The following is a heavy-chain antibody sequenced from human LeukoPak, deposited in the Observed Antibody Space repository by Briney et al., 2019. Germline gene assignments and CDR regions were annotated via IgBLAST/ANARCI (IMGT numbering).Heavy chain of an antibody. CDR1: GYTFTGYY. D-gene: IGHD1-26*01. V-gene: IGHV1-2*02. J-gene: IGHJ4*02. Sequence: GASVKVSCKASGYTFTGYYMHWVRQAPGQGLEWMGWINPNSGGTNCAQKFQGRVTMTRDTSISTAYMELSRLRSDDTAVYYCARDLMGATDMGAPDYWGQGTLVTVSS. CDR2: INPNSGGT. CDR3: ARDLMGATDMGAPDY.